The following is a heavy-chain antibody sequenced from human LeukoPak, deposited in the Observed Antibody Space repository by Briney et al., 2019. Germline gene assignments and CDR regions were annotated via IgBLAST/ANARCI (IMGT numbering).Heavy chain of an antibody. CDR2: IYCSGST. J-gene: IGHJ4*02. Sequence: PSETLSLTCTVSGGSISSSSYYWGWIRQPPGKGLEWIGSIYCSGSTFYNQFLKSRVSISVDTSKTQFSLKLSSVSAADTAVYYCARLWGFGDGYNYPGGDFDYWGQGTLVTVSS. D-gene: IGHD5-24*01. CDR3: ARLWGFGDGYNYPGGDFDY. CDR1: GGSISSSSYY. V-gene: IGHV4-39*01.